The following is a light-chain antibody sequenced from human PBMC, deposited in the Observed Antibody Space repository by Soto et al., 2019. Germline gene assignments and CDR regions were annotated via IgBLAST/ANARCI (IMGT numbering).Light chain of an antibody. CDR1: SGHSSYA. CDR2: LNSDGSH. V-gene: IGLV4-69*01. CDR3: QTWGTGTQV. Sequence: QSVLTQSPSASASLGASVKLTCTLSSGHSSYAIAWHQQQPEKGPRYLMKLNSDGSHSKGDGIPDRFSGSSSGAERYLTISSLQSEDEADYYCQTWGTGTQVFGTGTQLTVL. J-gene: IGLJ1*01.